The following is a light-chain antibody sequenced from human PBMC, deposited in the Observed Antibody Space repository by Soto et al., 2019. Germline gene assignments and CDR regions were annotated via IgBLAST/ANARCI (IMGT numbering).Light chain of an antibody. CDR1: QSVSSY. Sequence: EIVLTQSPATLSLSPGERATLSCRASQSVSSYLAWYQQKPGQAPRLLIYDASNRATGIPARFSGSGSGTDFPRTISSLEPEDFAVYYCQQRSNWRTFGQGTKVEIK. CDR3: QQRSNWRT. J-gene: IGKJ1*01. V-gene: IGKV3-11*01. CDR2: DAS.